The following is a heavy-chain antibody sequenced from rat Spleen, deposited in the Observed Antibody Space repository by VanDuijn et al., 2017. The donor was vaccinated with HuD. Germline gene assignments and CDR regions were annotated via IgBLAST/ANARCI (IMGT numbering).Heavy chain of an antibody. Sequence: EVQLVESGGGLVQPGRSLKLSCAASGFTYSNYVMAWVRQAPTKGLEWVAYISNDGSNTYYRDSVKGRFTISRDNAKSTLYLQMDSLRSEDTATYYCTLGVRWGQGVMVTVSS. D-gene: IGHD4-3*01. CDR2: ISNDGSNT. J-gene: IGHJ2*01. CDR3: TLGVR. V-gene: IGHV5-27*01. CDR1: GFTYSNYV.